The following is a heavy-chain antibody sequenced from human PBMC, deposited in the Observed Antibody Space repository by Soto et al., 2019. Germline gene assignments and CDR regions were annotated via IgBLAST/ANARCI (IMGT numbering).Heavy chain of an antibody. CDR1: GYTFTSYG. CDR3: ARGGGHCSSTSCFQSNWFDP. D-gene: IGHD2-2*01. J-gene: IGHJ5*02. V-gene: IGHV1-18*01. Sequence: ASVKVSCKASGYTFTSYGISWVRQAPGQGLEWMGWISAYNGNTNYAQKLQGRVTMTTDTSTSTAYMELRSPRSDDTAVYYCARGGGHCSSTSCFQSNWFDPWGQGTLVTVSS. CDR2: ISAYNGNT.